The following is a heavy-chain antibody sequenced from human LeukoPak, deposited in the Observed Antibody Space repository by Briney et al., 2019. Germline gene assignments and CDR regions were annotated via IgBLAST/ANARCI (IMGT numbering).Heavy chain of an antibody. V-gene: IGHV4-59*01. CDR3: ARGLRGYSYGYWDY. CDR2: IYYSGST. Sequence: PSETLSLTCTVSGGSISSYYWSWIRQPPGKGLEWIGYIYYSGSTNYNPSLKSRVTISVDTSKNQFSLKLSSVTAADTAVYYCARGLRGYSYGYWDYWGQGTLVTVSS. D-gene: IGHD5-18*01. CDR1: GGSISSYY. J-gene: IGHJ4*02.